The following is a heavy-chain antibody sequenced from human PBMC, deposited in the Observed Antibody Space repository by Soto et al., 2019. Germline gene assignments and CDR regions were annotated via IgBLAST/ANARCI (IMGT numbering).Heavy chain of an antibody. D-gene: IGHD3-22*01. J-gene: IGHJ6*02. Sequence: SVKVSCKASGGTFSSYAISWVRQAPGQGLEWMGGIIPIFGTANYAQKFQGRVTITADESTSTVYMELSSLRSEDTAVYYCARGPPITMIVVVITTGMDYYYGMDVWGQGTTVTVSS. V-gene: IGHV1-69*13. CDR2: IIPIFGTA. CDR1: GGTFSSYA. CDR3: ARGPPITMIVVVITTGMDYYYGMDV.